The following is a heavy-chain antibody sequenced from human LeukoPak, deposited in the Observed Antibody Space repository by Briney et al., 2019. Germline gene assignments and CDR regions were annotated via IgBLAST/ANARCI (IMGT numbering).Heavy chain of an antibody. CDR3: VRDGSYYDSSGYYYLY. J-gene: IGHJ4*02. Sequence: ASVNVSCTASGGTFSRHAISWVRQAPGQGLEWMGGITPMFGTANYAQKFQGRVTITADESTSTAYMELSSLRSEDTAVYYCVRDGSYYDSSGYYYLYWGQGTLVTVSS. CDR2: ITPMFGTA. V-gene: IGHV1-69*13. CDR1: GGTFSRHA. D-gene: IGHD3-22*01.